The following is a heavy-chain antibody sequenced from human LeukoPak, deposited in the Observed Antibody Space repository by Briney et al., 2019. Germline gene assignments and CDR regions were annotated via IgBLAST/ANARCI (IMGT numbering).Heavy chain of an antibody. CDR1: GGSISSSSYY. CDR2: IYYSGST. CDR3: ARHGSGSGWFPFDY. V-gene: IGHV4-39*01. D-gene: IGHD6-19*01. Sequence: SETLSLTCTVSGGSISSSSYYWGWIRQPPGKGLEWIGSIYYSGSTYYNPSLKSRVTISVDTSKNQFSLKLSSVPAADTAVYYCARHGSGSGWFPFDYWGQGTLVTVSS. J-gene: IGHJ4*02.